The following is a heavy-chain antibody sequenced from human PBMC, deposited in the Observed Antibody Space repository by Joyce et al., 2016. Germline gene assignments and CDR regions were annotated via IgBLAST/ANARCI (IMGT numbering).Heavy chain of an antibody. J-gene: IGHJ5*02. V-gene: IGHV4-39*07. D-gene: IGHD2-15*01. Sequence: QLQLQESGPGLVKPSETLSLSCTVSGGSISSSTYYWGWIRQPPRKGLEWIGSVYYSGSPYYNPSRKSRVTISVDTSKNQFSLKLTSVTAADTAVYYCARSFFYCSGGSCFSGEWFDPWGQGTLVTVSS. CDR1: GGSISSSTYY. CDR2: VYYSGSP. CDR3: ARSFFYCSGGSCFSGEWFDP.